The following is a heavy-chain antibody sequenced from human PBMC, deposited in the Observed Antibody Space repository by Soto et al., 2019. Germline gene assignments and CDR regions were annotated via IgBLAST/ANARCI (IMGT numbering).Heavy chain of an antibody. CDR2: IVPLFRTT. CDR3: AADVLTYGNGGYFFDGFDT. Sequence: QVQLVQSGAEAKKPGSSVKVSCKTSGGTFSSYAISWVRQAPGQGLEWMGGIVPLFRTTNYAQDFQGRVTIKRDMTTDTVYMELSSLSSEDSAVFFCAADVLTYGNGGYFFDGFDTWGQGTKVTVSS. V-gene: IGHV1-69*06. J-gene: IGHJ3*02. CDR1: GGTFSSYA. D-gene: IGHD2-15*01.